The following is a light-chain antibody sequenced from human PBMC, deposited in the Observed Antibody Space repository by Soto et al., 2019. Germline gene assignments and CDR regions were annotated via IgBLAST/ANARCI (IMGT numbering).Light chain of an antibody. Sequence: DIQMTQSPSSLSASVGDRVTITCRASQSISSYLNWYQQKPGKAPKLLIYGASSLQSGVPSRFSGSGSGTDFTLTISSLQPEDFGTYYCQQTYSSPYTFGQGTKLEIK. V-gene: IGKV1-39*01. CDR1: QSISSY. CDR3: QQTYSSPYT. J-gene: IGKJ2*01. CDR2: GAS.